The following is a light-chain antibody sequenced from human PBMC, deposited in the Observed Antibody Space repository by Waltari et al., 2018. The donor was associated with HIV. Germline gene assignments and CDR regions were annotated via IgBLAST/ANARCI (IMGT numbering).Light chain of an antibody. CDR3: AAWDDYLSGPV. CDR2: KNN. CDR1: NSNIGSND. J-gene: IGLJ3*02. Sequence: QSVVTQPPSASGTPGQRVTIFCSGSNSNIGSNDLYWYQQFPATAPKLLIYKNNQRPSAVPDRFAGSKSCTSGSLVISGHRSEDEADYYCAAWDDYLSGPVFGGGTKLTVL. V-gene: IGLV1-47*01.